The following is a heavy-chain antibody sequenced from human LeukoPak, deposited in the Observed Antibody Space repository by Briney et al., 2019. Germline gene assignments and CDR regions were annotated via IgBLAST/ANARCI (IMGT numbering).Heavy chain of an antibody. Sequence: GGSLRLSCAASGFTFSSYAMHWVRQAPGKGLEWVAVISYDGSNKYYADSVKGRFTISRDNSKNSLYLQMNSLRAEDTAVYYCARPRDGYNHDAFDIWGQGTMVTVSS. CDR2: ISYDGSNK. D-gene: IGHD5-24*01. CDR3: ARPRDGYNHDAFDI. CDR1: GFTFSSYA. V-gene: IGHV3-30-3*01. J-gene: IGHJ3*02.